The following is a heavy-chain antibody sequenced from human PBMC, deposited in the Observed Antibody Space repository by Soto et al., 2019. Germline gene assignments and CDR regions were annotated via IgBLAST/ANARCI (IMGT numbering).Heavy chain of an antibody. CDR1: GGIFCSCA. D-gene: IGHD4-4*01. Sequence: ASVKVSWRAFGGIFCSCAICWVRQAAGQGLEWRGGFIPIFGTPNYTQKFQGTGTTTADESTSTAYIELSSLRSEDTAVYYCPRAPDHGGNAWASAIWGQGTMVTISS. J-gene: IGHJ3*02. V-gene: IGHV1-69*13. CDR2: FIPIFGTP. CDR3: PRAPDHGGNAWASAI.